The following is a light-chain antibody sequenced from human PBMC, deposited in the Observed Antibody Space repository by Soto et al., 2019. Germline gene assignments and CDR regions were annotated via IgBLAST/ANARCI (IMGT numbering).Light chain of an antibody. J-gene: IGKJ5*01. CDR2: GAS. CDR3: QQYNNWRPIT. CDR1: QSVSSK. V-gene: IGKV3-15*01. Sequence: EIVITQAPATLSVSPGEGATLSWRASQSVSSKLAWYQQKPGQAPRLLLYGASIRANGIPVRCSGSGSGTELTLTISSLQSEDFAVYYCQQYNNWRPITFGQGTRLEIK.